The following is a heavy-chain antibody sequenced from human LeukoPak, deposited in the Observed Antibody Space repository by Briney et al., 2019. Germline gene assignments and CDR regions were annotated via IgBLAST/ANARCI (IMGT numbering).Heavy chain of an antibody. D-gene: IGHD5-12*01. CDR1: GFTFSSYA. J-gene: IGHJ4*02. Sequence: PGGSLRLSCEASGFTFSSYAMSWVRQAPGKGLEWVSSFSVSGGSTYYADSVKGRFTISRDNSKNTLYLQMNSLRAEDTAVYYCAKHSRSVATILGLFDYWGQGTLVTVSS. V-gene: IGHV3-23*01. CDR2: FSVSGGST. CDR3: AKHSRSVATILGLFDY.